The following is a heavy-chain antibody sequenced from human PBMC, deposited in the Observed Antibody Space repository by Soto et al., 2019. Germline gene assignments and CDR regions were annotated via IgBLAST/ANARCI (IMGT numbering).Heavy chain of an antibody. V-gene: IGHV4-59*01. J-gene: IGHJ4*02. CDR3: ARGSCSSASCYTGDY. CDR2: IYFTGST. D-gene: IGHD2-2*02. CDR1: GDTIGSYY. Sequence: SETLSLTCTVSGDTIGSYYWSWIRQPPGKGPEWIGYIYFTGSTNYNPSLKSRVTISVDTSKNQFSLKLSSVTAADTAVYYCARGSCSSASCYTGDYWGQGTLVTVSS.